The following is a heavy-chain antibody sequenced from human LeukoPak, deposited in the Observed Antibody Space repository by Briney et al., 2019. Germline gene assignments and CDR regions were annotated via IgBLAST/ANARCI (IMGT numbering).Heavy chain of an antibody. CDR1: GFTVTSNY. D-gene: IGHD3-10*02. CDR3: AGVFPPNWFDP. V-gene: IGHV3-66*01. CDR2: IYSGGGA. Sequence: GGSLRLSCAASGFTVTSNYMSWVRQAPGKGLEWVSIIYSGGGAYYADSVKGRSTISRDNSRNTLFLQMNSLRAEDTAMYYCAGVFPPNWFDPWGQGTLVTVSS. J-gene: IGHJ5*02.